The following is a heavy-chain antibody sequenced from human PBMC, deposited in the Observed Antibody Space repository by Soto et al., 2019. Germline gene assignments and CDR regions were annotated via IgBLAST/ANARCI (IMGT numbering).Heavy chain of an antibody. V-gene: IGHV5-51*01. CDR3: SRRGYCSGGSCFSAAFDI. D-gene: IGHD2-15*01. CDR2: IYPGDSDA. CDR1: GYSFTSYW. J-gene: IGHJ3*02. Sequence: GESLKISCKGSGYSFTSYWIGWVRQMPGKGLEWMGIIYPGDSDARYRPSFQGQVTISVDKSISTAYLQWSSLKASDTAMYYCSRRGYCSGGSCFSAAFDIWGQGTMVTVPS.